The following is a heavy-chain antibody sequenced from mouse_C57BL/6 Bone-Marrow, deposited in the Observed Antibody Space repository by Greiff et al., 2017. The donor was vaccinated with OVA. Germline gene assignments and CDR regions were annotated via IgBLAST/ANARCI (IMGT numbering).Heavy chain of an antibody. J-gene: IGHJ1*03. CDR1: GFTFSDFY. CDR3: AKDAVTGDWYFDV. CDR2: SRNKANDYTT. V-gene: IGHV7-1*01. Sequence: EVQGVESGGGLVQSGRSLRLSCATSGFTFSDFYMEWVRQAPGKGLEWISASRNKANDYTTEYSASLNGRFIVSIDTSPSILSLQMLALRADDTAIYYGAKDAVTGDWYFDVGGTGTTGTVSS. D-gene: IGHD4-1*01.